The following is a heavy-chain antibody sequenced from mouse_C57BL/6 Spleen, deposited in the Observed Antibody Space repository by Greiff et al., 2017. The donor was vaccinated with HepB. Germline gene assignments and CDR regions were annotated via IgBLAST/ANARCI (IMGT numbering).Heavy chain of an antibody. CDR2: INPNNGGT. V-gene: IGHV1-26*01. J-gene: IGHJ4*01. CDR1: GYTFTDYY. Sequence: VQLQQSGPELVKPGASVKISCKASGYTFTDYYMNWVKQSHGKSLEWIGDINPNNGGTSYNQKFKGKATLTVDKSSSTAYMELRSLTSEDSAVYYCARGLRHYYAMDYWGQGTSVTVSS. CDR3: ARGLRHYYAMDY. D-gene: IGHD3-1*01.